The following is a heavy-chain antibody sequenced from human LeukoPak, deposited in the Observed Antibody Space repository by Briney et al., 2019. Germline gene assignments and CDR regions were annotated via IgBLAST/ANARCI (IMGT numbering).Heavy chain of an antibody. J-gene: IGHJ4*02. D-gene: IGHD2-15*01. CDR1: GGSFSGYY. CDR3: ARGGNIVVAVAATGPIDY. V-gene: IGHV4-34*01. CDR2: INHSGST. Sequence: PSETLSLTCAVYGGSFSGYYWSWIRQPPGKGLEWIGEINHSGSTNYNPSLKSRVTISVDTSKNQFSLKLSSVTAADTAVYYCARGGNIVVAVAATGPIDYWGQGTLVTVSS.